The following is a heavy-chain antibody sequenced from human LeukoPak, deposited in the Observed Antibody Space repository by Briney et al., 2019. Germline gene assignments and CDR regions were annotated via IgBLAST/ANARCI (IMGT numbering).Heavy chain of an antibody. V-gene: IGHV4-59*06. D-gene: IGHD2-2*01. CDR2: IYYSGST. Sequence: PSETLSLTCTVSDGSISSYYWSWIRQPPGKGLEWIGYIYYSGSTYYNPSLKGRVTISVDTSKNQFSLKLSSVTAADTAVYYCATDLGPGRFVVGMDVWGQGTTVTVSS. CDR1: DGSISSYY. CDR3: ATDLGPGRFVVGMDV. J-gene: IGHJ6*02.